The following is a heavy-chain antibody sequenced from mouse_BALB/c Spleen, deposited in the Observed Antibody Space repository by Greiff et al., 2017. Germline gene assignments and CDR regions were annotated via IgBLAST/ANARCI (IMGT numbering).Heavy chain of an antibody. Sequence: LQRPGSELVRPGASVKLSCKASGYTFTSYWMHWVKQRPGQGLEWIGNIYPGSGSTNYDEKFKSKATLTVDTSSSTAYMQLSSLTSEDSAVYYCTRDLYEAWFAYWGQGTLVTVSA. J-gene: IGHJ3*01. CDR2: IYPGSGST. CDR1: GYTFTSYW. V-gene: IGHV1S22*01. CDR3: TRDLYEAWFAY. D-gene: IGHD1-1*01.